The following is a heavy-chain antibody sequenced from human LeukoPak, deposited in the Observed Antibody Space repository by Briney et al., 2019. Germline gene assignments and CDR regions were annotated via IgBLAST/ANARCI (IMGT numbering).Heavy chain of an antibody. CDR2: MNPNSGNT. D-gene: IGHD3-10*01. CDR3: ARDKAVPYGMDV. CDR1: GYTFTSYD. J-gene: IGHJ6*02. V-gene: IGHV1-8*01. Sequence: ASVKVSCKASGYTFTSYDINWVRQATGQGLEWMGWMNPNSGNTGYAQKFQGRVTMTTDTSTSTAYMELRSLRSDDTAVYYCARDKAVPYGMDVWGQGTTVTVSS.